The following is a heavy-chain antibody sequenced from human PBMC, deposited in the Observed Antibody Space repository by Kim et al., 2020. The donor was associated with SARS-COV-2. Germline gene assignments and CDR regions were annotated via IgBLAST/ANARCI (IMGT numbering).Heavy chain of an antibody. D-gene: IGHD3-22*01. CDR1: GFTFSSYE. CDR2: ISSSGSTI. CDR3: AGLGRLLDAFDI. J-gene: IGHJ3*02. V-gene: IGHV3-48*03. Sequence: GGSLRLSCAASGFTFSSYEMNWVRQAPGKGLEWVSYISSSGSTIYYADSVKGRFTISRDNAKNSLYLQMNSLRAEDTAVYYCAGLGRLLDAFDIWGQGTMVTVSS.